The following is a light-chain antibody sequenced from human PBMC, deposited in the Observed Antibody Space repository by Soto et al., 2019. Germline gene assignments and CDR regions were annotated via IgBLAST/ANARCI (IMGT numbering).Light chain of an antibody. Sequence: DIQMTQSPSTLSGSVGGRVTITCRASQTISSWLAWYQQKPGKAPKLLIYKASTLKSGVPSRFSGSGSGTEFTLTISSLQPDDFATYYCQQYTNYPWTFGQGTKVDI. V-gene: IGKV1-5*03. CDR3: QQYTNYPWT. CDR1: QTISSW. J-gene: IGKJ1*01. CDR2: KAS.